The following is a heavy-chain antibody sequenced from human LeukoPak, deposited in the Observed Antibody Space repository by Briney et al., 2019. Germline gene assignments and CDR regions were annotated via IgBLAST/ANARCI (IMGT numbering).Heavy chain of an antibody. CDR3: ARANNGYSYGVDY. D-gene: IGHD5-18*01. CDR1: GGSISSYY. J-gene: IGHJ4*02. Sequence: SETLSLTCTVSGGSISSYYWSWIRQPPGKGLEWIGYIYYSGSTNYNPSLKSRVTISVDTSKNQFSLKLSSVTAADTAVYYCARANNGYSYGVDYWGQGTLVTVSS. CDR2: IYYSGST. V-gene: IGHV4-59*01.